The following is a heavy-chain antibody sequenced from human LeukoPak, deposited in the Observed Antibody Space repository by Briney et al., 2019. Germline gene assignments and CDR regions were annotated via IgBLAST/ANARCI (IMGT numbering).Heavy chain of an antibody. CDR1: GFTFSSYA. CDR3: ARDHDYGDYFDY. V-gene: IGHV3-30-3*01. Sequence: GGSLRLSCAASGFTFSSYAMHWVRQAPGKGLEWVAVISYDGSNKYYADSVKGRFTISRDNSKNTLYLQMNSLRAEDTAVYYCARDHDYGDYFDYWGQGTLVTVSS. CDR2: ISYDGSNK. J-gene: IGHJ4*02. D-gene: IGHD4-17*01.